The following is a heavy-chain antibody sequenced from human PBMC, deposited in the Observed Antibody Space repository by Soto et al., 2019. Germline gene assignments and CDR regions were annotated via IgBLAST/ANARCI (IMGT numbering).Heavy chain of an antibody. Sequence: QVLLVESGGGVVQPGRSLRLSCAASGFTFSSYGMHWVRQAPGKGLEWVALIWYDGSNKKYADSLKDRFTISRDNSKDTLFLQMDSLRAEDTAVYYCARDRGPRTVTSVDYWGQGTLVTVSS. D-gene: IGHD4-17*01. CDR3: ARDRGPRTVTSVDY. CDR2: IWYDGSNK. J-gene: IGHJ4*02. CDR1: GFTFSSYG. V-gene: IGHV3-33*01.